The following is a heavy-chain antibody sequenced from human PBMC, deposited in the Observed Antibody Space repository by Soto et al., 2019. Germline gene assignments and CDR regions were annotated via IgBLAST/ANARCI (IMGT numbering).Heavy chain of an antibody. CDR3: ARIRAGSSWTPYYFDS. Sequence: QVQLQESGPGLVRPSQTLSLTCTVSDGSISSGSYYWSWVRQYPGKGLEYFGYIYYSGSTYYNPSLKSRVTISLDTSRDPFSRSLTSVTAADTAVYYCARIRAGSSWTPYYFDSWGQGTLVTVSS. V-gene: IGHV4-31*03. CDR1: DGSISSGSYY. CDR2: IYYSGST. D-gene: IGHD6-13*01. J-gene: IGHJ4*02.